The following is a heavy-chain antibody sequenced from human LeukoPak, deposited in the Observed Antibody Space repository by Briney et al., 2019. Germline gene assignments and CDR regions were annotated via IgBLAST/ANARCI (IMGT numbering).Heavy chain of an antibody. CDR2: IYYSGST. Sequence: PSETLSLXCTVSGGSISSYYWSWIRQPPGKELEWIGYIYYSGSTNYNPSLKSRVTISVDTSKNQFSLKLSSVTAADTAVYYCARGLLDGYTHPAAFDIWGQGTMVTVSS. CDR3: ARGLLDGYTHPAAFDI. CDR1: GGSISSYY. J-gene: IGHJ3*02. V-gene: IGHV4-59*01. D-gene: IGHD5-24*01.